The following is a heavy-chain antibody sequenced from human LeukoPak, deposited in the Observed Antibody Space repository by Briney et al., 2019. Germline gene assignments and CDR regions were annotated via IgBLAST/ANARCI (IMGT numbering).Heavy chain of an antibody. CDR1: GYTFTSYG. CDR2: ISAYNGNT. V-gene: IGHV1-18*01. Sequence: ASVKVSCKASGYTFTSYGISWVRQAPGQGLEWMGWISAYNGNTNYAQKLQGRVTMTTDTSTSTAYMELRSLRSDDTAVYYRARGDYDYVWGSYPLTYFDYWGQGTLVTVSS. J-gene: IGHJ4*02. D-gene: IGHD3-16*02. CDR3: ARGDYDYVWGSYPLTYFDY.